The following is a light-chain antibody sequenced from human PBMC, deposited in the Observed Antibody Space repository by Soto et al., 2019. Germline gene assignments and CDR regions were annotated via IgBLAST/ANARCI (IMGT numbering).Light chain of an antibody. V-gene: IGKV1-27*01. Sequence: DIPMTQSPSSLSASVGDRVTITCRASQGIGNYLAWYQQKPGKVPRLLIYAASTLQPGVPSRFSGSGSGTDFTLTISSLQPEDVATYYCQRYNSAPQTFVQGTKVEIK. CDR1: QGIGNY. CDR2: AAS. CDR3: QRYNSAPQT. J-gene: IGKJ1*01.